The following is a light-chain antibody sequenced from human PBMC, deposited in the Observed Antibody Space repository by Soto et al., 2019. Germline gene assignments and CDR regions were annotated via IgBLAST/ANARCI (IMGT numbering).Light chain of an antibody. Sequence: EIVMTQSPATLSVSPGERVTLSCRASQSVSIYLAWYQQRPGQAPRPLIYGASTSATGIPARFSDSWSGTEFTLTINSLQSEDFAVYYCQQYNYWPLTFGGGTRVEI. CDR1: QSVSIY. J-gene: IGKJ4*01. CDR2: GAS. V-gene: IGKV3-15*01. CDR3: QQYNYWPLT.